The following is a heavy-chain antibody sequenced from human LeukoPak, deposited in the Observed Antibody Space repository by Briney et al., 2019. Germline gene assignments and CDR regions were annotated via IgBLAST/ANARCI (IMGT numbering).Heavy chain of an antibody. V-gene: IGHV3-74*01. D-gene: IGHD3-10*01. Sequence: GGSLRLSCAASGFTFSSYWMHWVRQAPGKGLVWVWGINSDGSSTSYADSVKGRFTISRDNAKNTLYLQMNSLRAEDTAVYYCARWNGYYYGSGSYAGFDYWGQGTLVTVSS. CDR3: ARWNGYYYGSGSYAGFDY. CDR1: GFTFSSYW. J-gene: IGHJ4*02. CDR2: INSDGSST.